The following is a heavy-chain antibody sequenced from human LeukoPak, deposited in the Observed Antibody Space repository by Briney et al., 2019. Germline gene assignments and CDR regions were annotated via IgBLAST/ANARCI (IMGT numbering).Heavy chain of an antibody. CDR3: ARRRSPSNGDWFDP. Sequence: ESGPTLVNPTQTLTLTCTFSGFSLSTSGVAVGWFRQPPGGALEWLALIYWNDGKYYSPSLKSRLTIAKDTSKNQVVLTMTNMDPADTATFYCARRRSPSNGDWFDPWGQGTLVTVSS. J-gene: IGHJ5*02. CDR2: IYWNDGK. CDR1: GFSLSTSGVA. D-gene: IGHD4-17*01. V-gene: IGHV2-5*01.